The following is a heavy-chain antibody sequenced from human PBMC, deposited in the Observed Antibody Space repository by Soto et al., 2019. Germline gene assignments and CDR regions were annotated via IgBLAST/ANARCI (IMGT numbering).Heavy chain of an antibody. Sequence: ASVKVSCKASGYTFTGYYMHWVRQAPGQGLEWMGWINPNSGGTNYAQKFQGWVTMTRDTSISTAYMEPSRLRSDDTAVYYCARDGAYYYGMDVWGQGTTVTVSS. J-gene: IGHJ6*02. V-gene: IGHV1-2*04. CDR2: INPNSGGT. CDR1: GYTFTGYY. CDR3: ARDGAYYYGMDV. D-gene: IGHD4-17*01.